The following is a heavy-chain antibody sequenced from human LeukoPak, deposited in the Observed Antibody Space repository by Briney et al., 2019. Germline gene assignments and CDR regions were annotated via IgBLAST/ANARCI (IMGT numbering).Heavy chain of an antibody. V-gene: IGHV4-34*01. Sequence: SETLSLTCAVYGGSFSGYYWSWIRQPPGKGLEWIGEINHRGSTNYNPSLKSRVTISVDTSKNQFSLKLSSVTAADTAVYYCASSEYNYAGAFDIWGQGTMVTVSS. D-gene: IGHD5-18*01. CDR3: ASSEYNYAGAFDI. CDR1: GGSFSGYY. J-gene: IGHJ3*02. CDR2: INHRGST.